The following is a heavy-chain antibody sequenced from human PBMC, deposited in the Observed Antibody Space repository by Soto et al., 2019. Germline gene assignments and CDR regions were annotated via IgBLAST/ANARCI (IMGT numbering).Heavy chain of an antibody. D-gene: IGHD1-26*01. CDR3: AREDQWAAESPGDVFDI. Sequence: QVQLVQSGAEVKKPGASVKVSCKASGYTFTSYGLSWVRQAPGQGLEWMGWISGYNGNTNYAQKFQGRVTMTTDTSTSTAYMELRTLRSDDTAVYYCAREDQWAAESPGDVFDIWGQGTMVTVSS. J-gene: IGHJ3*02. CDR2: ISGYNGNT. V-gene: IGHV1-18*01. CDR1: GYTFTSYG.